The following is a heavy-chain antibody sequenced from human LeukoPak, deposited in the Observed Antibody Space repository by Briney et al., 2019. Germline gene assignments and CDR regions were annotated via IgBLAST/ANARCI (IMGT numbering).Heavy chain of an antibody. CDR1: GFTFSSYW. Sequence: QPGGSLRLSCAASGFTFSSYWMSWVRQAPGKGLEWVANIKQDGSEKYYVDSVKGRFTISRDNAKNSLYLQMNSLRAEDTAVYYCASGWSGGYFFYWGQGTLVTVSS. CDR3: ASGWSGGYFFY. J-gene: IGHJ4*02. CDR2: IKQDGSEK. D-gene: IGHD3-22*01. V-gene: IGHV3-7*01.